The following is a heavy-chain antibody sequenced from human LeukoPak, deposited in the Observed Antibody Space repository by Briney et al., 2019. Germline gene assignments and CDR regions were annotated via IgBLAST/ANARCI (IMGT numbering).Heavy chain of an antibody. D-gene: IGHD6-6*01. CDR2: IYHSGST. J-gene: IGHJ3*02. V-gene: IGHV4-30-2*01. Sequence: SETLSLTCTVSGGSISSGGYYWSWSRQPPGKGLEWIGYIYHSGSTYYNPSLKSRVTISVDRSKNQFSLKLSSVTAADTAVYYCAREGSIAARTYAFDIWGQGTMVTVSS. CDR3: AREGSIAARTYAFDI. CDR1: GGSISSGGYY.